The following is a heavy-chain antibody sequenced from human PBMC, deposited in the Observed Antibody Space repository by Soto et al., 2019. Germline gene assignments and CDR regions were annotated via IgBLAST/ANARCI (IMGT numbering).Heavy chain of an antibody. CDR2: SYYSGST. CDR3: ARHPGAFDI. V-gene: IGHV4-39*01. D-gene: IGHD3-10*01. Sequence: QLQLQESGPGLVKPSETLSLTCTVSGGSISSSSYYWGWIRQPPGKGLEWIGRSYYSGSTYYNPSLKSRVTISVDTSKNQFSLKLSSVTAADTAVYYCARHPGAFDIWGQGTMVTVSS. J-gene: IGHJ3*02. CDR1: GGSISSSSYY.